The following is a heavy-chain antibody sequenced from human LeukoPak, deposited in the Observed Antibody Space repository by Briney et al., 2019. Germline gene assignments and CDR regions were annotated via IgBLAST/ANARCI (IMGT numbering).Heavy chain of an antibody. D-gene: IGHD6-19*01. V-gene: IGHV4-59*01. CDR2: IDNSGST. CDR1: SGSISSSY. CDR3: ARAPLYSGGSGWSIYYFYAMDV. Sequence: KTSQTLSLTCTVSSGSISSSYWSWVRQPPGKGLEWIGYIDNSGSTNYNPSLKSRVTISLDTPKSHFSLKLSSVTAADTAVYYCARAPLYSGGSGWSIYYFYAMDVWGQGTTVTVSS. J-gene: IGHJ6*02.